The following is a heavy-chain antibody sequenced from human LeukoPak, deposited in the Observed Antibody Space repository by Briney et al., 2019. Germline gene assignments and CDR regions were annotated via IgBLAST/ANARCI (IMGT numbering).Heavy chain of an antibody. CDR3: ARRPYVSGTYYFDY. D-gene: IGHD3-10*01. V-gene: IGHV3-23*01. CDR1: GFTFSTYA. Sequence: GGSLRLSCAASGFTFSTYAMSWVRQAPGKGLEWVSGVSGSGGSTYYADSVKGRFTISRDNSKNTLYLQMNSLRAEDTAVYYCARRPYVSGTYYFDYWGQGTLVTVSS. CDR2: VSGSGGST. J-gene: IGHJ4*02.